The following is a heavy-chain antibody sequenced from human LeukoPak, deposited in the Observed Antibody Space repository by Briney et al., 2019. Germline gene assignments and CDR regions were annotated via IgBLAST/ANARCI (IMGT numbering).Heavy chain of an antibody. CDR2: ISGSGANT. CDR1: TFTFSSFA. CDR3: AKGDVAVTGIYYYYGMDV. D-gene: IGHD6-19*01. V-gene: IGHV3-23*01. J-gene: IGHJ6*02. Sequence: GGSLRLSCAASTFTFSSFAMNWVRQAPGKGLEWVSAISGSGANTYYADSVKGRFTISRDNSKNTLYLQMNSLRVEDTAVYYCAKGDVAVTGIYYYYGMDVWGQGTTVTVSS.